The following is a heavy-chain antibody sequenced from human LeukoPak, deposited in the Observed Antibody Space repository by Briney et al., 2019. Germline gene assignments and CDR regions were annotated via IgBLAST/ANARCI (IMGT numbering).Heavy chain of an antibody. CDR3: AKDSSTLYDILTGYYNADPYYFDY. J-gene: IGHJ4*02. D-gene: IGHD3-9*01. V-gene: IGHV3-23*01. Sequence: PGGSLRLSCAASGFTFSSYAMSWVRQAPGKGLECVSAISVSGGSTYYADSVKGRFTISRDNSKNTLYLQMNSLRAEDTAVYYCAKDSSTLYDILTGYYNADPYYFDYWGQGTLVTVSS. CDR2: ISVSGGST. CDR1: GFTFSSYA.